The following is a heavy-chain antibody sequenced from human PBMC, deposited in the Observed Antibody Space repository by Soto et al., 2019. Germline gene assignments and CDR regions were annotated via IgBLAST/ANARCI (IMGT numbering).Heavy chain of an antibody. CDR3: VRDRDFYDGRGYASPGDAFDV. Sequence: EVQLVESGGSLVQPGGSLRLSCAVSGFTFSTYWMHWVRQVPGKGLVWVSRISLDGSRTSYADSVKGRFTISRDNAKNTLYLQMRSLRAEDSAVYFCVRDRDFYDGRGYASPGDAFDVWGQGTVVSVSS. V-gene: IGHV3-74*01. J-gene: IGHJ3*01. D-gene: IGHD3-22*01. CDR2: ISLDGSRT. CDR1: GFTFSTYW.